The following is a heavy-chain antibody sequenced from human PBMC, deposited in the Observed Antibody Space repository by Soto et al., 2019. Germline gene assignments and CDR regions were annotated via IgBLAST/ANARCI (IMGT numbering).Heavy chain of an antibody. Sequence: SVKVSCKASGGTFSSYTISWVRQAPGQGLEWMGRIIPILGIANYAQKFQGRVTITADKSTSTAYMELSSLRSEDTAVYYCARDVEYCTNGVCSRDDYWGQGTLVTVSS. CDR3: ARDVEYCTNGVCSRDDY. CDR2: IIPILGIA. J-gene: IGHJ4*02. CDR1: GGTFSSYT. D-gene: IGHD2-8*01. V-gene: IGHV1-69*04.